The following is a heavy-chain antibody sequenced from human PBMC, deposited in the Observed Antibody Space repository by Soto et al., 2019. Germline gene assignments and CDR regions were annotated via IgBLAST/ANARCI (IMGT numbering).Heavy chain of an antibody. D-gene: IGHD3-10*01. CDR2: IIPIFGTA. Sequence: QVQLVQSGAEVKKPGSSVKVSCKASGGTFSSYAISWVRQAPGQGLEWMGGIIPIFGTANYAQKLQGRVTITADESTSTDYMELSSLRSEDKALYYCVNIGELLYYGMDVWGQGTTVTVSS. J-gene: IGHJ6*02. CDR1: GGTFSSYA. CDR3: VNIGELLYYGMDV. V-gene: IGHV1-69*01.